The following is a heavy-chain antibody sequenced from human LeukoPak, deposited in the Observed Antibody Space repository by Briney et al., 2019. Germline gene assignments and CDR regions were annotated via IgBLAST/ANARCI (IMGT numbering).Heavy chain of an antibody. CDR3: ARHWSNTRPSPDQFYGMDF. J-gene: IGHJ6*01. V-gene: IGHV5-51*01. D-gene: IGHD2-2*01. CDR2: IYPGDSNT. CDR1: GYSVTSYW. Sequence: GESLKISCDGSGYSVTSYWIAWVRPMPGKGLEWMGSIYPGDSNTKYRPSFQGQVTISVDKSINTAYLQWSRLKASDTATYYCARHWSNTRPSPDQFYGMDFWGQGTTVIVSS.